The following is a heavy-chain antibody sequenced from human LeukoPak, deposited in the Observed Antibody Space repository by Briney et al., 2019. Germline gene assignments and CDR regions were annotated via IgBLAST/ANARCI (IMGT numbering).Heavy chain of an antibody. CDR2: ISSRSNTI. D-gene: IGHD3-22*01. CDR3: ARDALFSDTSAYYYDY. V-gene: IGHV3-48*01. J-gene: IGHJ4*02. CDR1: GFTFTSYH. Sequence: GGSLRLSCAASGFTFTSYHMNWVRQAPGKGLEWVSYISSRSNTIYYADSVKGRFTISRDNAKNSLYLQMNCLRADDTAVYYCARDALFSDTSAYYYDYWGQGTLATVSS.